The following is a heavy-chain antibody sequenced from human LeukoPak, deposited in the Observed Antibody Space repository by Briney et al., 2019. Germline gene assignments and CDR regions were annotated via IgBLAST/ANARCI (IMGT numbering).Heavy chain of an antibody. CDR1: GYTFTGYY. CDR3: ARDHDYGDYGGDAFDI. CDR2: INPNSGGT. Sequence: ASVKVSCKASGYTFTGYYMHWVRQAPGQGLEWMGWINPNSGGTNYAQKFQGRVTMTRDTSISTAYMELSRLRSDDTAVYYCARDHDYGDYGGDAFDIWGQGTMVTVSS. V-gene: IGHV1-2*02. J-gene: IGHJ3*02. D-gene: IGHD4-17*01.